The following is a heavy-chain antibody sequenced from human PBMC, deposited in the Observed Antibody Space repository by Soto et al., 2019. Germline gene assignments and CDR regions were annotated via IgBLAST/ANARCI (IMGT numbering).Heavy chain of an antibody. J-gene: IGHJ6*02. CDR2: ISGSGGST. CDR1: GFTFSDYA. CDR3: AKDHGMDV. Sequence: LRLSCVASGFTFSDYAMAWVRQSPGKGLEWVSSISGSGGSTYYADSVKGRFTISRDNSKNTVFLQMNSLRAEDTAVYYCAKDHGMDVWGQGATVTVSS. V-gene: IGHV3-23*01.